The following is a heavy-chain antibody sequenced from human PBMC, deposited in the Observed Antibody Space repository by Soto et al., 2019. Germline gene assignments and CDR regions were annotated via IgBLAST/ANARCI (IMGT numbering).Heavy chain of an antibody. J-gene: IGHJ5*02. CDR1: GGTFSSYA. CDR2: IIPIFGTA. D-gene: IGHD3-22*01. V-gene: IGHV1-69*12. CDR3: ARDRGPSSGYYPYWFDP. Sequence: QVQLVQSGAEVTNPGSSVKVSCKASGGTFSSYAITWVRQAPGQGLEWMGGIIPIFGTANYAQKFQARVTITADESTSTAYMELSSLRSEDTAVYYCARDRGPSSGYYPYWFDPWGQGTLVTVSS.